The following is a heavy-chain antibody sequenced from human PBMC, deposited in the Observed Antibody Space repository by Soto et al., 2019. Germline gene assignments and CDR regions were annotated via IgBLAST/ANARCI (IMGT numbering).Heavy chain of an antibody. CDR2: IYYSGST. CDR3: ARMSYDFWSGYYGWYYFDY. V-gene: IGHV4-61*01. J-gene: IGHJ4*02. Sequence: SETLSLTCTVSGGSVSSGSYYWSWIRQPPGKGLEWIGYIYYSGSTNYNPSLKSRVTISVDTSKNQFSLKLSSVTAADTAVYYCARMSYDFWSGYYGWYYFDYWGQGTLVTVSS. CDR1: GGSVSSGSYY. D-gene: IGHD3-3*01.